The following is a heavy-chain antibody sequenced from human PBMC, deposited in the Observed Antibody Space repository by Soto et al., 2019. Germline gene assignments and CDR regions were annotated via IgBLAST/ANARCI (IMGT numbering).Heavy chain of an antibody. CDR3: ARRPDY. V-gene: IGHV4-4*02. J-gene: IGHJ4*02. CDR2: IYHSGSA. Sequence: SETLSLTCAVSGGSISSTNLWSWVRQPPGQGLEWIGEIYHSGSANYNPSLKSRVIISVDKSKNQFSLNLSSVTAADTAVYYCARRPDYWGQGTLVTVSS. CDR1: GGSISSTNL.